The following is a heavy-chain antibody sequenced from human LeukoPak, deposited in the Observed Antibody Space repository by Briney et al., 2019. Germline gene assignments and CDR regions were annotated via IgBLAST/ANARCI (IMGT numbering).Heavy chain of an antibody. J-gene: IGHJ6*02. D-gene: IGHD3-22*01. V-gene: IGHV4-39*07. CDR2: IYYSGST. CDR3: ARGFGDSSGYPNYYYYGMDV. CDR1: GGSISSSSYY. Sequence: SETLSLTCTVSGGSISSSSYYWGWIRQPPGKGLEWIGSIYYSGSTYYNPSLKSRVTISVDTSKNQFSLKLSSVTAADTAVYYCARGFGDSSGYPNYYYYGMDVWGQGTTVTVSS.